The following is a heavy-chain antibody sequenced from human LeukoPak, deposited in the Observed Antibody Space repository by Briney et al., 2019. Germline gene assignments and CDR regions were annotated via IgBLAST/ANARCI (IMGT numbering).Heavy chain of an antibody. CDR1: GFTFTTFW. V-gene: IGHV3-74*01. Sequence: GGSLRLSCATSGFTFTTFWMHWVRQAPGKGLVWVSRINHDGSSANYADSVKGRFTISRDNSKNTLYLQMNSLRAEDTAVYYCAKDFGAYGSGTDYYYYYMDVWGKGTTVTISS. D-gene: IGHD3-10*01. CDR3: AKDFGAYGSGTDYYYYYMDV. CDR2: INHDGSSA. J-gene: IGHJ6*03.